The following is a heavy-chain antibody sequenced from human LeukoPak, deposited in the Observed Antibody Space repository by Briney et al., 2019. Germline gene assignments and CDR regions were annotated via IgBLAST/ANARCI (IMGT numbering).Heavy chain of an antibody. V-gene: IGHV4-4*02. CDR2: VHLSGAT. CDR3: TRESGAFSPFGF. J-gene: IGHJ4*02. D-gene: IGHD1-26*01. CDR1: GGSITTTNW. Sequence: SETLSLTCAVSGGSITTTNWWSWVRQPPGKGLEWIGEVHLSGATNYNPSLESRVSMSIDKSKNHLSLEVTSVTAADAAIYYCTRESGAFSPFGFWGQGTMLTVSS.